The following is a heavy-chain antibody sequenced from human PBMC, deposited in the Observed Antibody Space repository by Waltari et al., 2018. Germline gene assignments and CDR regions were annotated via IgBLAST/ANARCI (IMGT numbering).Heavy chain of an antibody. V-gene: IGHV3-7*01. CDR2: INQDGSEK. D-gene: IGHD3-3*01. CDR1: GFSFINYA. CDR3: AREALYDFWSGYPDY. Sequence: EVQLVESGGGLVQPGGSLRLSCATSGFSFINYAINWFRQAPGEGLEWVAYINQDGSEKYYVDSVKGRFTISRDNAKNSLYLQMNSLRAEDTAVYYCAREALYDFWSGYPDYWGQGTLVTVSS. J-gene: IGHJ4*02.